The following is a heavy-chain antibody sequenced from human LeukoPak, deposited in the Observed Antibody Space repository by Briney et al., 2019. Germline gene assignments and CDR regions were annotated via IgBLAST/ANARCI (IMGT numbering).Heavy chain of an antibody. CDR1: GFTFSSYA. D-gene: IGHD6-13*01. Sequence: TGGSLRLSCAASGFTFSSYAMCWVRQAPGKGLEWVSAISGSGGSTYYADSVKGRFTISRNNSKNTLYLQMNSLRAEDTAVYYCAKDLGGSSSYYAPVGRWFDPWGQGTLVTVSS. V-gene: IGHV3-23*01. CDR3: AKDLGGSSSYYAPVGRWFDP. J-gene: IGHJ5*02. CDR2: ISGSGGST.